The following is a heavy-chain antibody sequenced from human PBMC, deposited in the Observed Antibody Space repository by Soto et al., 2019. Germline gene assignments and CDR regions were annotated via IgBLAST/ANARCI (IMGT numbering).Heavy chain of an antibody. Sequence: SETLSLTCTVSGGSISSYSWSWIRQSPGKGLEWIGYIYYDGSTDYNPSPKSRVTISVDTSQNQLSLKLSSVTAADTAVYYCARLIDRDWFDPWGQGTLVT. CDR2: IYYDGST. D-gene: IGHD3-22*01. V-gene: IGHV4-59*08. CDR3: ARLIDRDWFDP. J-gene: IGHJ5*02. CDR1: GGSISSYS.